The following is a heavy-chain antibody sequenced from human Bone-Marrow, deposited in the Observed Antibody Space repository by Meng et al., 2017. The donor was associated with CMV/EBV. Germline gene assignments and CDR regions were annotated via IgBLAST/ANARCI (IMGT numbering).Heavy chain of an antibody. CDR3: ARATSIVGATVFDY. CDR2: INWNGGST. J-gene: IGHJ4*02. Sequence: GESLKISCAASGFTFDDYGMSWVRRAPGKGLEWVSGINWNGGSTGYADSVKGRFTISRDNAKNSLYLQMNSLRAEDTALYYCARATSIVGATVFDYWGQGTLVTVSS. CDR1: GFTFDDYG. V-gene: IGHV3-20*04. D-gene: IGHD1-26*01.